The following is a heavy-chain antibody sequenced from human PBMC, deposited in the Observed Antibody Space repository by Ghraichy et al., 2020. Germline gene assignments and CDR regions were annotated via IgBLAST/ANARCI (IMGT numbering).Heavy chain of an antibody. Sequence: GESLNISCAASGFTFSSYAMSWVRQAPGKGLEWVLTISSSGSSTYYADSVKGRFTISRDNSKNTLYLQMNSLRAEDTAVYYCATHSGGYYYFDYWGQGTLVTVSS. CDR2: ISSSGSST. D-gene: IGHD1-26*01. CDR1: GFTFSSYA. CDR3: ATHSGGYYYFDY. J-gene: IGHJ4*02. V-gene: IGHV3-23*01.